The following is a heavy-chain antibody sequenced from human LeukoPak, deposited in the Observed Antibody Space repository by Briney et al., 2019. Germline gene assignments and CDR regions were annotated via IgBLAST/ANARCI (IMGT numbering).Heavy chain of an antibody. CDR1: GGSISSSSYY. CDR3: ARHYTNWPRWLRGSVDY. D-gene: IGHD5-24*01. J-gene: IGHJ4*02. CDR2: IYYSGST. Sequence: SETLSLTCTVSGGSISSSSYYWGWIRQPPGKGLEWIGSIYYSGSTYYNPSLKSRVTISVDTSKNQFSLKLSSVTAADTAVYYCARHYTNWPRWLRGSVDYWGQGTLVTVSS. V-gene: IGHV4-39*01.